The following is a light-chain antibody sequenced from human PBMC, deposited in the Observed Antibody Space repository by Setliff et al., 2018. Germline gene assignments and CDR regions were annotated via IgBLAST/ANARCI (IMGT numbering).Light chain of an antibody. CDR2: EVT. V-gene: IGLV2-8*01. CDR1: SRDVGGYNF. Sequence: QSVLTQPPSASGSPGQSVTISCTGTSRDVGGYNFVSWYQQHPGKAPKLIISEVTERPSGVPDRFSGSKSGNTASLTVSGLQAEDEADYYCSSYEGSDNYVFGTGTKVTVL. CDR3: SSYEGSDNYV. J-gene: IGLJ1*01.